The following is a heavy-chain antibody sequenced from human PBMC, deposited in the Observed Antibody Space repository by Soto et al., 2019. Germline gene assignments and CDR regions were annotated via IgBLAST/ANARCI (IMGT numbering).Heavy chain of an antibody. V-gene: IGHV3-23*01. CDR3: AKGHYYDSSGYQPRWFDP. J-gene: IGHJ5*02. CDR1: GFTFSSYA. D-gene: IGHD3-22*01. Sequence: PGGSLRLSCAASGFTFSSYAMSWVRQAPGKGLEWVSAISGSGGSTYYADSVKGRFTISRDNSKNTLYLQMNSLRAEDTAVYYCAKGHYYDSSGYQPRWFDPWGQGTLVTVSS. CDR2: ISGSGGST.